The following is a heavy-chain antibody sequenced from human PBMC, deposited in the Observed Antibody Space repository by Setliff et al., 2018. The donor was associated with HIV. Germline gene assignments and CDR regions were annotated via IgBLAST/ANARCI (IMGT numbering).Heavy chain of an antibody. D-gene: IGHD6-13*01. CDR1: GYTLTELS. CDR2: FDPEDGET. CDR3: ATGESIAAAPFDY. Sequence: ASVKVSCKVSGYTLTELSMHWVRQAPGKGLEWMGGFDPEDGETIYAQKFQGRVTMTGDTSTDTAYMELSSLRSEDTAVYYCATGESIAAAPFDYWGQGTLVTVSS. J-gene: IGHJ4*02. V-gene: IGHV1-24*01.